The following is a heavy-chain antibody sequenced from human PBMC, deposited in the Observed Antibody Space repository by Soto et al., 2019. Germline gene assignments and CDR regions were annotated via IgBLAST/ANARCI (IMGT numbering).Heavy chain of an antibody. D-gene: IGHD6-6*01. Sequence: ASVKVSCKASGYTFTSYGISWMRQAPGQGLEWIRSISPYNGNTNYAQKRHGRLTMTTDTSTSTAYLELRSLRSDDTAVYYCARGYSSSSRYYYYYGMDVWGQGTTVTVSS. V-gene: IGHV1-18*04. CDR3: ARGYSSSSRYYYYYGMDV. CDR2: ISPYNGNT. CDR1: GYTFTSYG. J-gene: IGHJ6*02.